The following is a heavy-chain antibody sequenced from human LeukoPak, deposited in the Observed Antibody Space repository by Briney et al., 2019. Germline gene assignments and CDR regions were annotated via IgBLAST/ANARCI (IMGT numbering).Heavy chain of an antibody. Sequence: ASVKVSCKASGYTFTGYYMHWVRQTPGQGLEWMGWINPNSGGTNYAQKFQGRVTMTRDTSISTVYMELSRLRSDDTAVYYCARAMVYFDYWGQGTLVTVSS. CDR3: ARAMVYFDY. V-gene: IGHV1-2*02. CDR2: INPNSGGT. D-gene: IGHD5-18*01. CDR1: GYTFTGYY. J-gene: IGHJ4*02.